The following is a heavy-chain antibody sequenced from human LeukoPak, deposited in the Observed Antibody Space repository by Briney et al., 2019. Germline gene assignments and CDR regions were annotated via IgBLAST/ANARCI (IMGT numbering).Heavy chain of an antibody. CDR1: GYTFTGYY. J-gene: IGHJ3*02. CDR2: INPNSGGT. D-gene: IGHD3-22*01. V-gene: IGHV1-2*06. CDR3: ARDFVYDSSGYYRDAFDI. Sequence: ASVKVSCKASGYTFTGYYMYWVRQAPGQGLEWMGRINPNSGGTNYAQKFQGRVTMTRDTSISTAYMELSRLRSDDTAVYYCARDFVYDSSGYYRDAFDIWGQGTMVTVSS.